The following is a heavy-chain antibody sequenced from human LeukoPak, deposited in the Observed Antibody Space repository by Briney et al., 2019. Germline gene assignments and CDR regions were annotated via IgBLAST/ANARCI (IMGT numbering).Heavy chain of an antibody. CDR3: ARYTAIRPFDY. CDR1: GYTFTGYY. CDR2: INPNSGGT. J-gene: IGHJ4*02. D-gene: IGHD2-21*02. Sequence: ASVTVSFKASGYTFTGYYMHWVRQAPGQGLEWMGWINPNSGGTNYAQKFQGRVTMTRDTSISTAYMELSRLRSDDTAVYYCARYTAIRPFDYWGQGTLVTVSS. V-gene: IGHV1-2*02.